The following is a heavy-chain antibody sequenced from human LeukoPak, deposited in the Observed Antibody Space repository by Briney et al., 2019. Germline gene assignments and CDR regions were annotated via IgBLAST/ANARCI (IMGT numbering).Heavy chain of an antibody. J-gene: IGHJ1*01. V-gene: IGHV4-34*01. CDR1: GGSFSGYY. CDR3: ARGEDGDYYFQH. D-gene: IGHD4-17*01. Sequence: SETLSLTCALYGGSFSGYYWSWMRHPPGKGVEWIGELNHRGSSNYNPSLKSRVTISVDTSRDQFSLKLSSVTAAGTAVYYCARGEDGDYYFQHWGEGTLVTVSS. CDR2: LNHRGSS.